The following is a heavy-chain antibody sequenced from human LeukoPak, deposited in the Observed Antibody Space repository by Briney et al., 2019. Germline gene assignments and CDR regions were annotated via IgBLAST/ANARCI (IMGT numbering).Heavy chain of an antibody. D-gene: IGHD3-16*02. CDR1: GLMFSTYA. Sequence: GGSLRLSCAASGLMFSTYAMNWVRQAPGKGLEWVSSISSSGGKTYYADSVKGRFTISRDNSKNTLYLQMNSLRAEDTAVYYCAKGPMITFGGVIHYYFDYWGQGTLVTVSS. J-gene: IGHJ4*02. CDR2: ISSSGGKT. V-gene: IGHV3-23*01. CDR3: AKGPMITFGGVIHYYFDY.